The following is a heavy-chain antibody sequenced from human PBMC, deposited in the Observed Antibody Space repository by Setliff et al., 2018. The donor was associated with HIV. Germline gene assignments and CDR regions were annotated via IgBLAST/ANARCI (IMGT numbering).Heavy chain of an antibody. CDR3: ARRLSSGSYFGY. CDR1: GFTFSNYW. V-gene: IGHV3-7*03. Sequence: LRLSCAASGFTFSNYWMSWVRQAPGKGLEWVANIKQDGSEKYYVDSVKGRFTISRDNAKNSLYPQMNSLRAEDTAVYYCARRLSSGSYFGYWGQGTLVTVSS. J-gene: IGHJ4*02. D-gene: IGHD6-19*01. CDR2: IKQDGSEK.